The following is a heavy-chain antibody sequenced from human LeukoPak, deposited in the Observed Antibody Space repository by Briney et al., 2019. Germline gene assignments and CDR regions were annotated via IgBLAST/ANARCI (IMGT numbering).Heavy chain of an antibody. J-gene: IGHJ4*02. D-gene: IGHD6-19*01. CDR3: AREGRSGWTDGDLKFDY. CDR1: GGTFSSYA. V-gene: IGHV1-69*13. CDR2: FIPIFGTA. Sequence: ASVKVSCKASGGTFSSYAITWVRQAPGQGLEWMGGFIPIFGTANYAQKFQGRVTITADESTSTAYMELSSLRSEDTAVYYCAREGRSGWTDGDLKFDYWGQGTLVTVSS.